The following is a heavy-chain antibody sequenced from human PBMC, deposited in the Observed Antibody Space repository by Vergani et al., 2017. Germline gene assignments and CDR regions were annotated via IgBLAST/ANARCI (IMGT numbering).Heavy chain of an antibody. CDR2: ISWNSGSI. Sequence: EVQLLESGGGLVQPGGSLRLSCAASGFTFDDYAMHWVRQAPGKGLEWVSGISWNSGSIGYADSVKGRFTISRDNAKNSLYLQMNSLRAEDTAVYYCARDRPLNYYDSSGYTRGAFDIWGQGTMVTVSS. CDR1: GFTFDDYA. D-gene: IGHD3-22*01. J-gene: IGHJ3*02. V-gene: IGHV3-9*01. CDR3: ARDRPLNYYDSSGYTRGAFDI.